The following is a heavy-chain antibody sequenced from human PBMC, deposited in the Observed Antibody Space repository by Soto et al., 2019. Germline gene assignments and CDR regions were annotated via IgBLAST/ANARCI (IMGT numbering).Heavy chain of an antibody. Sequence: PSVKVSCKASGGTFSSYAISWVRQAPGQGLEWMGGIIPIFGTANYAQKFQGRVTITADESTSTAYMELSSLRSEDTAVYYCALQNVDTNWFDPWGQGTLVTVSS. J-gene: IGHJ5*02. CDR1: GGTFSSYA. CDR3: ALQNVDTNWFDP. V-gene: IGHV1-69*13. D-gene: IGHD5-18*01. CDR2: IIPIFGTA.